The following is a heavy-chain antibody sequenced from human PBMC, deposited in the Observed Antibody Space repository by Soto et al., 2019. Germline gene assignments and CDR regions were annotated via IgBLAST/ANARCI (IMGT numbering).Heavy chain of an antibody. J-gene: IGHJ6*02. CDR1: GISFPGYA. D-gene: IGHD2-8*02. CDR2: ISPYNGRT. Sequence: QVHLVQSGVEVEKPGASVKVSCKPSGISFPGYAMGWVRRAPGKGPEWMGWISPYNGRTNYAQTVKGRVVMTTDISTNTVYLELRSLRSDDTAMYYCGRCRTDSYAMDVWGQGTTVTVSS. V-gene: IGHV1-18*01. CDR3: GRCRTDSYAMDV.